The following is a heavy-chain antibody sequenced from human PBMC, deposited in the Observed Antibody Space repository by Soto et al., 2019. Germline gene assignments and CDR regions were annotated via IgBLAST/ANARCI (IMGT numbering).Heavy chain of an antibody. J-gene: IGHJ5*02. CDR2: ISSSGSTI. CDR1: GFTFSDYY. V-gene: IGHV3-11*01. Sequence: GGSLRLSCAASGFTFSDYYMSWIRQAPGKGLEWVSYISSSGSTIYYADSVKGRFTISRDNAKNSLYLQMNSLRAEDTAVYYCARDLIVVAVHWFDPWGQGTLVTVSS. D-gene: IGHD2-15*01. CDR3: ARDLIVVAVHWFDP.